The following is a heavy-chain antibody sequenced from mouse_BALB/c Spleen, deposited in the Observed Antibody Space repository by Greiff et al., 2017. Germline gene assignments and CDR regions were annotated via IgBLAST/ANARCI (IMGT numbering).Heavy chain of an antibody. J-gene: IGHJ2*01. CDR3: ALGDLFDY. D-gene: IGHD3-3*01. CDR1: GFNIKDTY. CDR2: IDPANGNT. Sequence: VQLQQSGAELVKPGASVKLSCTASGFNIKDTYMHWVKQRPEQGLEWIGRIDPANGNTKYDPKFQGKATITADTSSNTAYLQLSSLTSEDTAVYYCALGDLFDYWGQGTTLTVSS. V-gene: IGHV14-3*02.